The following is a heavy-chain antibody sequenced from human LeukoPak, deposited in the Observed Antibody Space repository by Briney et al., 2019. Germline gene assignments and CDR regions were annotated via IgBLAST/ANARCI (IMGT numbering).Heavy chain of an antibody. CDR3: TTYRMYSNSVTPFDY. CDR1: GFTFSNAW. D-gene: IGHD2-21*01. Sequence: PGGSLRLSCAASGFTFSNAWMSWVRQAPGKGLEWVGRIKSKTDGATTIYSAPVKDRFTMSRDDSKNTLYLQLNSLKTEDTAVYYCTTYRMYSNSVTPFDYWGQGALVTVSS. V-gene: IGHV3-15*01. J-gene: IGHJ4*02. CDR2: IKSKTDGATT.